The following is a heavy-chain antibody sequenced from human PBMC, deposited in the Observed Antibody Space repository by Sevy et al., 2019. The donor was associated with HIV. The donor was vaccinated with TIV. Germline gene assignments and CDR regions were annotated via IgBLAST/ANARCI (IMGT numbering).Heavy chain of an antibody. CDR2: ITRNSYEAYGGTT. CDR1: GFTFDDYA. J-gene: IGHJ4*02. D-gene: IGHD5-12*01. Sequence: GGSLRLSCTASGFTFDDYAMSWFRQAPGKGLEWVAFITRNSYEAYGGTTENAASVKGRFITSSDDSKSIAYLQMNSLKTEDTAVYYCSRGLATADTPEYYFDSWGQGTLVTVSS. V-gene: IGHV3-49*03. CDR3: SRGLATADTPEYYFDS.